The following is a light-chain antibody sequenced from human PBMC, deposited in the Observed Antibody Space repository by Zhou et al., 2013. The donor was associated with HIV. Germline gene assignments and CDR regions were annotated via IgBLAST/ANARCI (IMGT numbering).Light chain of an antibody. V-gene: IGKV1-5*03. J-gene: IGKJ1*01. CDR2: KAS. Sequence: DIQMTQSPSTLSASVGDRVTITCRASQSISSWLAWYQQKPGKAPKILIYKASSLESGVPSRFSGSGSGTEFTLTISSLESGDFTVYYCQQYSKWPLTFGHGTRV. CDR3: QQYSKWPLT. CDR1: QSISSW.